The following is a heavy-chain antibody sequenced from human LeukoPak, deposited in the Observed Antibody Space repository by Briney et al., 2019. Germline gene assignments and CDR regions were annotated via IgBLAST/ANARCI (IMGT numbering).Heavy chain of an antibody. CDR2: IIPILGIA. CDR1: GYTFTSYG. CDR3: ARDFLRFEYSSSSEGY. D-gene: IGHD6-6*01. Sequence: SVKVSCKASGYTFTSYGISWVRQAPGQGLEWMGRIIPILGIANYAQKFQGRVTITADKSTSTAYMELSSLRSEDTAVYYCARDFLRFEYSSSSEGYWGQGTLVTVSS. J-gene: IGHJ4*02. V-gene: IGHV1-69*04.